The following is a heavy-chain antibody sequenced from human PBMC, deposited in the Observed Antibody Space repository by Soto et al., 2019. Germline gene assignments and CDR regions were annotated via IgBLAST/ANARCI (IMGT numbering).Heavy chain of an antibody. D-gene: IGHD3-3*01. Sequence: GGSLRLSCAASGFTFSSYWMSWVRQAPGKGLEWVANIKQDGSEKYYVDSVKGRFTISRDNAKNSLYLQMNSLRAEDTAVSYCARDSLITNFGVDPIMAVSRQGPTVTDS. CDR2: IKQDGSEK. CDR3: ARDSLITNFGVDPIMAV. J-gene: IGHJ6*02. V-gene: IGHV3-7*03. CDR1: GFTFSSYW.